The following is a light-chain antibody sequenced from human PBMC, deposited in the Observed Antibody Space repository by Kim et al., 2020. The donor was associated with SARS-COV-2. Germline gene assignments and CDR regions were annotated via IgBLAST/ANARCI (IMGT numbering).Light chain of an antibody. CDR2: DVS. J-gene: IGLJ3*02. V-gene: IGLV2-11*01. CDR3: FSYAGSYTWV. CDR1: SSDVGGYNY. Sequence: QSALTQIRSVSGSPGQSVTISCTGTSSDVGGYNYVSWYQQHPGKAPKLMIYDVSKRPSGVPDRFSGSKSGNTASLTISGLQAEDEADYYCFSYAGSYTWVFGGGTQLTVL.